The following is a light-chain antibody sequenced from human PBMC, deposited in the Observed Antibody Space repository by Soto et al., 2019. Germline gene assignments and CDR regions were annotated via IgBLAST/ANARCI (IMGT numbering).Light chain of an antibody. Sequence: EIVLTQSPGTLSLSPGERATLSCRASQSVSSSYLAWYQQKPGQAPRLLIYGASTRAPGIPDRFRGSGSGTDFTLTISRLEPEDFAVYYCQQYDSSLYTFGLGTKLEI. CDR3: QQYDSSLYT. CDR1: QSVSSSY. J-gene: IGKJ2*01. V-gene: IGKV3-20*01. CDR2: GAS.